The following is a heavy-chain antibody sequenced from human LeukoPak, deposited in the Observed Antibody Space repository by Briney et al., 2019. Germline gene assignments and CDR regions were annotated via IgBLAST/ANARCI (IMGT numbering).Heavy chain of an antibody. D-gene: IGHD5-12*01. Sequence: GGSLRLSRAASGFTFSSYGMHWVRQAPGKGLEWVAFIRYDGSNKYYADSVKGRFTISRDDSKNTLYLQMNSLRAEDTAVYYCAKGLPPIVATITSDYWGQGTLVTVSS. V-gene: IGHV3-30*02. CDR1: GFTFSSYG. J-gene: IGHJ4*02. CDR3: AKGLPPIVATITSDY. CDR2: IRYDGSNK.